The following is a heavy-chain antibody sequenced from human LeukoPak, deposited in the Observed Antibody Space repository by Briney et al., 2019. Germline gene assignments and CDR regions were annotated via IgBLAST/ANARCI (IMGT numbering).Heavy chain of an antibody. Sequence: GGSLRLSCAASGFTFSDYYMSWVRQAPGKGLEWVSSISSSSSYIYYADSVKGRFTISRDNAKNSLYLQMNSLRAEDTAVYYCARDESIAAAGTFDYWGQGTLVTVSS. CDR2: ISSSSSYI. D-gene: IGHD6-13*01. J-gene: IGHJ4*02. CDR3: ARDESIAAAGTFDY. CDR1: GFTFSDYY. V-gene: IGHV3-21*01.